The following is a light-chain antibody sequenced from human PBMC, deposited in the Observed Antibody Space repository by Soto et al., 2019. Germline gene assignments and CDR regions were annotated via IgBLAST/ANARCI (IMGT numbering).Light chain of an antibody. V-gene: IGLV1-47*01. Sequence: QSLLTQPPSASGTPGQRVTISCSGSSSNIGSNSVYWYHHLPGTAPKLLIYKNDQRPSGVPDRFSGSKSGTSASLAISGLRSEDEADYYCAAWDDSLSVWLFGGGTKLTVL. CDR1: SSNIGSNS. J-gene: IGLJ3*02. CDR2: KND. CDR3: AAWDDSLSVWL.